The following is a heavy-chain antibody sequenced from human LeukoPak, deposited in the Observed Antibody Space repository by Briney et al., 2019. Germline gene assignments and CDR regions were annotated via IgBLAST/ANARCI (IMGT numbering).Heavy chain of an antibody. Sequence: SEILSLTCTVSGGSISSYYWSWIRQPPGKGLEWIGYIYYSGSTNYNPSLKSRVTISVDTSKNQFSLKLSSVTAADTAVYYCARDSSGWYGWFDPWGQGTLVTVSS. CDR3: ARDSSGWYGWFDP. CDR2: IYYSGST. V-gene: IGHV4-59*01. CDR1: GGSISSYY. J-gene: IGHJ5*02. D-gene: IGHD6-19*01.